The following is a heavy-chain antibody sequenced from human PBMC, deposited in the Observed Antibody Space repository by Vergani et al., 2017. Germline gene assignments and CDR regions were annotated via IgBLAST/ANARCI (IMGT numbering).Heavy chain of an antibody. J-gene: IGHJ6*02. CDR1: GGTFSSYA. Sequence: QVQLVQSGAEVKKPGSSVKVSCKASGGTFSSYAISWVRQAPGQGLEWMGRIIPIFGTANYAQQFQGRVTITADESTSTAYMELSSLRSEETDVYYCARALPTYYYDSSGYYPRYYYYYGMDVWGQGTTVTVSS. D-gene: IGHD3-22*01. CDR2: IIPIFGTA. V-gene: IGHV1-69*18. CDR3: ARALPTYYYDSSGYYPRYYYYYGMDV.